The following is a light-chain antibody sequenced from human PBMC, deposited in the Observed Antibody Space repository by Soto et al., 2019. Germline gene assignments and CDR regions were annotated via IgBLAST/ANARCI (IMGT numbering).Light chain of an antibody. Sequence: QSVLTQPASVSGSPGQSITISCTGGSRDVGGYNLVSWYQQHPGKVPKLIIYEGNQRPSGVSNRFSGSKSGNTASLTISGLQAEDEADYYCCSFAGSLDVFGTGTKVTVL. CDR3: CSFAGSLDV. J-gene: IGLJ1*01. CDR1: SRDVGGYNL. V-gene: IGLV2-23*01. CDR2: EGN.